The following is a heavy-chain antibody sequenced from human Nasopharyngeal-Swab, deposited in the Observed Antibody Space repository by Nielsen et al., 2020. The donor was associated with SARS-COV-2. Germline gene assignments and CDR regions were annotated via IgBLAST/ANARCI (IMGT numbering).Heavy chain of an antibody. CDR3: ARRAARDGYNYEVDP. D-gene: IGHD5-24*01. V-gene: IGHV5-51*01. CDR1: GYSFVNHW. J-gene: IGHJ5*01. Sequence: GESLKISCMASGYSFVNHWIGWVRQKPGKGLEWMGMVYPGNSEIDYSPSFQGQITISADKSINTAYLQWSSLRASDTAMYFCARRAARDGYNYEVDPWGQGTLVTVS. CDR2: VYPGNSEI.